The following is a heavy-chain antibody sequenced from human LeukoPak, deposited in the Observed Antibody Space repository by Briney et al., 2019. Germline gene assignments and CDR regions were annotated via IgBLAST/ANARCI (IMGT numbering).Heavy chain of an antibody. Sequence: GGSLRLSCAASGFTFSSYGMHWVRQAPGKGLEWVALIRYDGSNKYYADSVKGRFTISRDNSKNTLYLQMNSLRAEDTAVYYCAKDSEDSSGYYYLIDYWGQGTLVTVSS. CDR3: AKDSEDSSGYYYLIDY. CDR1: GFTFSSYG. V-gene: IGHV3-30*02. D-gene: IGHD3-22*01. CDR2: IRYDGSNK. J-gene: IGHJ4*02.